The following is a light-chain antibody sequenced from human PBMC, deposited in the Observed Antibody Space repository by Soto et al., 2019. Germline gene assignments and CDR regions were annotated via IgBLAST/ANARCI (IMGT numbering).Light chain of an antibody. J-gene: IGKJ5*01. CDR2: DAS. Sequence: EIVLTQSPDTLSLSAGERATLSCWASHSVTTHLAWFQQRPGQTPRLLIYDASTRAPGIPARFSVRGSGAFFPLSISSLDPEFVAVDDCQQRSDPITFGQGTRLENK. V-gene: IGKV3-11*01. CDR1: HSVTTH. CDR3: QQRSDPIT.